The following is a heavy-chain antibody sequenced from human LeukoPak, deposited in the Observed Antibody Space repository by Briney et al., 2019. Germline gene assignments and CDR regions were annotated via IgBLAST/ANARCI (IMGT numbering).Heavy chain of an antibody. V-gene: IGHV4-38-2*01. J-gene: IGHJ4*02. CDR1: GYSIGSGYY. CDR2: IYHSGST. CDR3: ARFGYYYDSSGYYEKYYFDY. D-gene: IGHD3-22*01. Sequence: SETLSLTCAVSGYSIGSGYYWGWIRQPPGKGLEWIGSIYHSGSTYYNLSLKSRVTISVDTSTNEFSLKLRSVTAADTAVYFCARFGYYYDSSGYYEKYYFDYWGQGTLVTASS.